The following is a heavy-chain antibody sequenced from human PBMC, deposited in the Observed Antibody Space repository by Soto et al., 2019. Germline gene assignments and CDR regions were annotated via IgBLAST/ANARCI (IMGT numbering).Heavy chain of an antibody. J-gene: IGHJ4*02. CDR3: AKDLTSEWLLDGDY. CDR2: ISYDGSNK. V-gene: IGHV3-30*18. CDR1: GFTFSSYG. D-gene: IGHD3-3*01. Sequence: GGSLRLSCAASGFTFSSYGMHWVRQAPGKGLEWVAVISYDGSNKYYADSVKGRFTISRDNSKNTLYLQMNSLRAEDTAVYYCAKDLTSEWLLDGDYWGQGTLVTVSS.